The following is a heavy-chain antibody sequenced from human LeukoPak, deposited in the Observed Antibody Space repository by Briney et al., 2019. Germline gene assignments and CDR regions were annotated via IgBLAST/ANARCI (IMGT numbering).Heavy chain of an antibody. CDR1: GGSFSGYY. J-gene: IGHJ4*02. D-gene: IGHD1-26*01. V-gene: IGHV4-34*01. CDR2: INHSGST. CDR3: ASLLQWELQPHFDY. Sequence: SETLSLTCAVYGGSFSGYYSSWIPQPPGKGLERLREINHSGSTSYNPSLKSRVTISVDTSKNQFSLKLSSVTAADTAVYYCASLLQWELQPHFDYWGQGTLVTVSS.